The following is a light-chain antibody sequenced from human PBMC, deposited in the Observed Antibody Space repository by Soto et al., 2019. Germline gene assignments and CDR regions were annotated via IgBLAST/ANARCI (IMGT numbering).Light chain of an antibody. Sequence: DIQMTQSPSSLSASVGDRVTITCRASQSISTYLNWYQQKPGKAPKLLIYSASSLQSGVPSRFRGSGSGTDFTLTISSLYPEDLASYYFQQRYRSKTTFGQGTRREIK. J-gene: IGKJ5*01. CDR2: SAS. CDR3: QQRYRSKTT. V-gene: IGKV1-39*01. CDR1: QSISTY.